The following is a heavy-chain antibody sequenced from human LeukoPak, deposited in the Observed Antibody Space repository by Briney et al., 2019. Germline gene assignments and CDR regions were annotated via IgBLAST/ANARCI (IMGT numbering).Heavy chain of an antibody. Sequence: QSGGSLRLSCAASGFIFSNYWMTWVRQAPGKGLEWVANKKEDGSEKHYVDSVKGRFTISRDNAKNSLYLQMNSLRAEDTAVYYCAGRTLVGPWGLGTLVTVSS. J-gene: IGHJ4*02. V-gene: IGHV3-7*01. D-gene: IGHD2-15*01. CDR2: KKEDGSEK. CDR1: GFIFSNYW. CDR3: AGRTLVGP.